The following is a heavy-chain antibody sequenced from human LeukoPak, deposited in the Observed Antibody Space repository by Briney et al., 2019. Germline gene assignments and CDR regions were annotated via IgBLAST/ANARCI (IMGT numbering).Heavy chain of an antibody. Sequence: PSETLSLTCAVYGGSFSGYYWSWIRQPPGKGLEWIWEINHSGSTNYNPSLKSRVTISVDKSKNQFSLKLSSVTAADTAVYYCARDAIAGFAALGVRWFDPWGQGTLVTVSS. V-gene: IGHV4-34*01. CDR1: GGSFSGYY. J-gene: IGHJ5*02. D-gene: IGHD2-21*01. CDR3: ARDAIAGFAALGVRWFDP. CDR2: INHSGST.